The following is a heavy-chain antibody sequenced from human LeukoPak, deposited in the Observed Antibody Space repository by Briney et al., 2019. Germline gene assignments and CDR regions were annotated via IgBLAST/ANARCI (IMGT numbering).Heavy chain of an antibody. CDR1: GFTFSSYS. V-gene: IGHV3-21*01. CDR3: ARDRAVGYYYDSSGFLY. Sequence: GGSLRLSCAASGFTFSSYSMNWVRQAPGKGLEWVSSISSSSSYIYYADSVKGRFTISRDNAKNSLYLQMNSLRAEDTAVYYCARDRAVGYYYDSSGFLYWGQGTLVTVS. D-gene: IGHD3-22*01. CDR2: ISSSSSYI. J-gene: IGHJ4*02.